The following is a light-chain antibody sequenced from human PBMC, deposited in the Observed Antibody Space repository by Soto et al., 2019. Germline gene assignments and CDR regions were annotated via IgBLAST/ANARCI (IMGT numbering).Light chain of an antibody. CDR3: QQSYSNPPGT. V-gene: IGKV1-39*01. Sequence: DIQMTQSPSSLSTSVVDRVTITCRASQSISTYLTWYQQKPRKTPKLLIYATSSLQNGVPSRFSGSGSGTEFTLTTSSRQPADFATYYCQQSYSNPPGTFGRGTKVDSK. J-gene: IGKJ4*02. CDR1: QSISTY. CDR2: ATS.